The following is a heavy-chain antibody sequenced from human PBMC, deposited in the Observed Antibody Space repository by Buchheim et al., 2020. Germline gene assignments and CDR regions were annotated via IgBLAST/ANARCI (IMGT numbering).Heavy chain of an antibody. V-gene: IGHV1-2*02. CDR2: INPNSGGT. D-gene: IGHD6-13*01. J-gene: IGHJ6*02. Sequence: QVQLVQSGAEVKKPGASVKVSCKASGYTFTGYYMHWVRQAPGQGLEWMGWINPNSGGTNYAQKFQGRVTMTRDTSFSTAYMELSRLRSDDTAVYYCARESRRRSWYGKGDFYYGMDVWGQGTT. CDR3: ARESRRRSWYGKGDFYYGMDV. CDR1: GYTFTGYY.